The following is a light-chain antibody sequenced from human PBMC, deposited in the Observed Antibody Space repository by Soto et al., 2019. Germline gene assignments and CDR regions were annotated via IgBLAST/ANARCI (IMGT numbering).Light chain of an antibody. Sequence: DIQMTQSPSSLSASVGDSVTFTCRASQSIYTYVNWYQQKPGKAPLLLIYAASSLQSGVPSVFRCGGFVTDFTLAISSLQPYDVLANYYQHCYCLPLTFGQGTKVEIK. CDR3: QHCYCLPLT. V-gene: IGKV1-39*01. CDR2: AAS. J-gene: IGKJ1*01. CDR1: QSIYTY.